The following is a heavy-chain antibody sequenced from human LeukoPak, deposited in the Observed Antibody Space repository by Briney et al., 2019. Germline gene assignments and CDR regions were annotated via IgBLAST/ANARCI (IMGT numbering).Heavy chain of an antibody. J-gene: IGHJ4*02. D-gene: IGHD2-2*01. Sequence: GRSLRLSCAASGFTFSSYGMHWVRQAPGKGLEWVAVISYDGSNKYYADSVKGQFTISRDNSKNTLYLQMNSLRAEDTAVYYCANPPEYCSSTSCSGLWGQGTLVTVSS. CDR1: GFTFSSYG. CDR3: ANPPEYCSSTSCSGL. CDR2: ISYDGSNK. V-gene: IGHV3-30*18.